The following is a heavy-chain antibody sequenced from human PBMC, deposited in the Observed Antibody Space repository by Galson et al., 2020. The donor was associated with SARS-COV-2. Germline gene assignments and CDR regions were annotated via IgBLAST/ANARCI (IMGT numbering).Heavy chain of an antibody. CDR2: INPSGGST. V-gene: IGHV1-46*03. J-gene: IGHJ4*02. Sequence: ASVKVSCKASGYTFTSYYMHWVRQAPGQGLEWMGIINPSGGSTSYAQKFQGRVTMTRDTSTSTVYMELSSLRSEDTAMYYCATQGSPWELLLAYWGQGTLVTVSS. CDR1: GYTFTSYY. D-gene: IGHD1-26*01. CDR3: ATQGSPWELLLAY.